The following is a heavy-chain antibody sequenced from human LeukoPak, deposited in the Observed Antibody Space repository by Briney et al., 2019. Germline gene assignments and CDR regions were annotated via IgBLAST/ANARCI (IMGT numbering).Heavy chain of an antibody. CDR1: GGSISSGDYY. CDR2: IYYSGST. CDR3: ARDPPNGWELNNWFDP. V-gene: IGHV4-30-4*01. Sequence: SQTLSLTCTVSGGSISSGDYYWSWIRQPPGKGLEWIGYIYYSGSTYYNPSLKSRVTISVDTSKNQFSLKLSSVTAADTAVYYCARDPPNGWELNNWFDPWGQGTLVTVSS. D-gene: IGHD1-26*01. J-gene: IGHJ5*02.